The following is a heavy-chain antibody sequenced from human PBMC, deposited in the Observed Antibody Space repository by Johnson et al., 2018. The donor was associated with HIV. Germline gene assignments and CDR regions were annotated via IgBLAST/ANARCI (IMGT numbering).Heavy chain of an antibody. CDR2: IYNDGST. CDR1: GFTVSSNY. V-gene: IGHV3-53*01. D-gene: IGHD2-8*01. J-gene: IGHJ3*02. Sequence: EVQLVESGGGLIQPGGSLRLSCAASGFTVSSNYMSWVRQAPGKGLEWVSIIYNDGSTSFADYGKGRFPISRDNSKNTLFPQMNSLRVEDTAVYYCAKLKNGAFDIRGRGTMVTVSS. CDR3: AKLKNGAFDI.